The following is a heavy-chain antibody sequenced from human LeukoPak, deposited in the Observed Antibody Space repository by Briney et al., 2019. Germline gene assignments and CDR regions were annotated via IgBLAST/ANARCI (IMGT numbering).Heavy chain of an antibody. J-gene: IGHJ4*02. D-gene: IGHD3-16*02. CDR2: IKQDGSEK. CDR3: AREGGYDYVWGSYRYTSAFDY. Sequence: GGSLRLSCAASGFTFSSYWMSWVRQAPGKGVEWVANIKQDGSEKYYVDSVKGRFTISRDNAKNSLYLQMNSLRAEDTAVYYCAREGGYDYVWGSYRYTSAFDYWGQGTLVTVSS. V-gene: IGHV3-7*01. CDR1: GFTFSSYW.